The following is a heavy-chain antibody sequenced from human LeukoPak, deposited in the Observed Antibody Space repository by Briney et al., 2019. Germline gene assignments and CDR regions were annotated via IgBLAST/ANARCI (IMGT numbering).Heavy chain of an antibody. D-gene: IGHD6-13*01. V-gene: IGHV4-34*01. J-gene: IGHJ4*02. CDR3: ARRTNRSSWFY. CDR2: INHSGST. CDR1: GGSFSGYY. Sequence: PSETLSLTCAVYGGSFSGYYWSWIRQPPGKGLEWIGEINHSGSTNYNPPLRSRVTISVDTSKNQFSLKLSSVTAADTAVYYCARRTNRSSWFYWGQGTLVTVSS.